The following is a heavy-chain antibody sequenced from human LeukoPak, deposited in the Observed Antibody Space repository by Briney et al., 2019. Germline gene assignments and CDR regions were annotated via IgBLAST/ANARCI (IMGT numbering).Heavy chain of an antibody. CDR2: IYSGGST. J-gene: IGHJ6*03. D-gene: IGHD1-26*01. V-gene: IGHV3-66*02. Sequence: GGSLRLSCAASGFTVSSNYMSWVRQAPGKGLEWVSVIYSGGSTYYADSVKGRFTISRDNSKNTRYLQMNSLRAEDTAVYYCAKGSGSYHYYYYYYMDVWGKGTTVTVSS. CDR3: AKGSGSYHYYYYYYMDV. CDR1: GFTVSSNY.